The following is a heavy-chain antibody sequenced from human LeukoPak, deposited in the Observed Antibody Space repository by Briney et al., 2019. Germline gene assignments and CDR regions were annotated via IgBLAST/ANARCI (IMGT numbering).Heavy chain of an antibody. J-gene: IGHJ4*02. Sequence: SGPALVKPTQTLTLTCTFSGFSLSTSGMRVSWIRQPPGKALEWLARIDWDDDKFYSTSLKTRLTISKDTSKNQVVLTMTNMDPVDTATYYCARTKRNSGTYHFDYWGQGTLVTVSS. CDR1: GFSLSTSGMR. D-gene: IGHD1-26*01. V-gene: IGHV2-70*04. CDR3: ARTKRNSGTYHFDY. CDR2: IDWDDDK.